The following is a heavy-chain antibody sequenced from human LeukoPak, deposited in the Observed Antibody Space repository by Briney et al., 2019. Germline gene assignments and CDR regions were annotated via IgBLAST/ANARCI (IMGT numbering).Heavy chain of an antibody. Sequence: GGSLRLSCTASGFTFGDYAMSWVRQAPGKGLEWVGFIRSKAYGGTTEYAASVKGRFTISRDDSKSIAYLQMNSLKTEDTAVYYCTNNGYNWNYGSGPFDYWGQGTLVTVSS. D-gene: IGHD1-7*01. J-gene: IGHJ4*02. V-gene: IGHV3-49*04. CDR3: TNNGYNWNYGSGPFDY. CDR2: IRSKAYGGTT. CDR1: GFTFGDYA.